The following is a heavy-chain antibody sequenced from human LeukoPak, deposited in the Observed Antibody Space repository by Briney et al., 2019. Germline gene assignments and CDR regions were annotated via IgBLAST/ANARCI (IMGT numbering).Heavy chain of an antibody. CDR1: GGSFSGYY. Sequence: SETLSLTCAVYGGSFSGYYWSWIRQPPGKGLEWIGEINHSGSTNYNPSLKSRVTISVDTSKNHFSLKLSSVTAADTAVYYCARVGWHYYDSSGYPGYWGQGTLVTVSS. CDR2: INHSGST. D-gene: IGHD3-22*01. V-gene: IGHV4-34*01. CDR3: ARVGWHYYDSSGYPGY. J-gene: IGHJ4*02.